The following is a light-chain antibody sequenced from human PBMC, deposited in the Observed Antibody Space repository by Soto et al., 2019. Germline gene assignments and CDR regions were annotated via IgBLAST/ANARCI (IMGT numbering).Light chain of an antibody. CDR3: QQLDSIPIT. Sequence: DIQMTQSPSSLSASLGDTVTITCRASQGIRNYLAWYQQKPGEAPKLLISIASILQSGVPSRFSGSGSGTDFVLTISSLQPEDSATYYCQQLDSIPITFGQGTRLEIK. CDR2: IAS. CDR1: QGIRNY. J-gene: IGKJ5*01. V-gene: IGKV1-16*01.